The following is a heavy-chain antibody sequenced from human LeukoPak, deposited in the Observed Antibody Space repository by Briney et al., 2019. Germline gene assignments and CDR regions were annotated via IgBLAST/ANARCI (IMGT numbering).Heavy chain of an antibody. J-gene: IGHJ4*02. Sequence: PSETLSLTCTVSDDSISSSSYYWGWIRQPPGKGLEWIGSMYYGGSTFSNPSLKSRVTMSVDTSKNQFSLKLNSVTAADTAVYYCARYHQGFDDYWGQGALVTVSS. V-gene: IGHV4-39*07. CDR3: ARYHQGFDDY. CDR2: MYYGGST. D-gene: IGHD3-9*01. CDR1: DDSISSSSYY.